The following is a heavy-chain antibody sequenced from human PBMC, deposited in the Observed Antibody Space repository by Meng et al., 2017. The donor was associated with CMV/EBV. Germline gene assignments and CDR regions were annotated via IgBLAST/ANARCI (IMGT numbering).Heavy chain of an antibody. CDR1: GGTFNSYA. CDR3: ARDLRPLGFCNSTSCSTAYNWFDP. D-gene: IGHD2-2*01. CDR2: IIPIFATA. Sequence: SVKVSCKASGGTFNSYAVSWVRQAPGQGLEWVGGIIPIFATAKYAQKFQGRLTITTDESTSTVYMELISLKSDDTAVYYCARDLRPLGFCNSTSCSTAYNWFDPWGQGTLVTVSS. V-gene: IGHV1-69*05. J-gene: IGHJ5*02.